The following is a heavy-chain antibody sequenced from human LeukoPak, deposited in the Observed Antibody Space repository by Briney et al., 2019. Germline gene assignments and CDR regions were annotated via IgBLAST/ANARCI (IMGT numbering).Heavy chain of an antibody. CDR3: ARRGTFYGMDV. Sequence: PSETLSLTCAVSGGSISSGGYSWSWIRQPPGKGLEWIGYIYHSGSTYYNPSLKSRVTISVDTSKNQFSLKLSSVTAADTAVYYCARRGTFYGMDVWGQGTTVTVSS. D-gene: IGHD2-15*01. J-gene: IGHJ6*02. CDR2: IYHSGST. CDR1: GGSISSGGYS. V-gene: IGHV4-30-2*02.